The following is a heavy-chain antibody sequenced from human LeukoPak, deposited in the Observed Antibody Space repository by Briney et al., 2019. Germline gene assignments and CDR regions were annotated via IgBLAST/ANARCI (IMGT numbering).Heavy chain of an antibody. J-gene: IGHJ5*02. CDR3: VGQRASSGLGWFDP. Sequence: GGSLRLSCAASGFTFSSYTMHWVRQAPGQGLEWVAVISYDGSNKYYADSVKGRFTISGDTSKNTLYLQMNSLRGEDTAMYYCVGQRASSGLGWFDPWGQGTLVTVSS. CDR1: GFTFSSYT. V-gene: IGHV3-30-3*01. D-gene: IGHD6-13*01. CDR2: ISYDGSNK.